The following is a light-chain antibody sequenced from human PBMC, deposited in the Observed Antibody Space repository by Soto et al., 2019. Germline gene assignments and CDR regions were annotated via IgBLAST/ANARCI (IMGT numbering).Light chain of an antibody. Sequence: EIVLTQSPATLSLSPGDRAVLSCRASQSVSHSLTWYQHKPGQAPRLLIYDASTRATGIPRRFSGSGSGTDFTLTISSLEPEDFAVYYCQQRSNRFGGGTKVDI. CDR1: QSVSHS. J-gene: IGKJ4*01. CDR3: QQRSNR. CDR2: DAS. V-gene: IGKV3-11*01.